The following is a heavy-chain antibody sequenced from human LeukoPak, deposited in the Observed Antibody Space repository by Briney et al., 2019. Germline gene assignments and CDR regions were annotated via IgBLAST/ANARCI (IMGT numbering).Heavy chain of an antibody. CDR1: GFTFSSYA. Sequence: GGSLRLSCAASGFTFSSYAMSWVRQAPGKGLEWVSAISGSGGSTYYADSVKGRFTISRDNSKNTLYLQMNSLRAEDTAVYYCAKRGTAMVYYYYYGMDVWGQGTTVTVSS. CDR3: AKRGTAMVYYYYYGMDV. J-gene: IGHJ6*02. CDR2: ISGSGGST. D-gene: IGHD5-18*01. V-gene: IGHV3-23*01.